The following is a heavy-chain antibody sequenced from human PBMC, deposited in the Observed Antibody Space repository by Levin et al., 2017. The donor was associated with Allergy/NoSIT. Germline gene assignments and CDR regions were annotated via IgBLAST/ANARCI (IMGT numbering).Heavy chain of an antibody. CDR2: IKNKPNSYIT. J-gene: IGHJ4*02. CDR1: GFIFSDYY. CDR3: AREEYSSGPDFDY. D-gene: IGHD6-19*01. Sequence: PGGSLRLSCTVSGFIFSDYYMNWVRQAPGKGLEWVGRIKNKPNSYITEYAASLRGRFTISRDDSKNSLYLEISSLKTEDTAVYYCAREEYSSGPDFDYWGQGTLVTVSA. V-gene: IGHV3-72*01.